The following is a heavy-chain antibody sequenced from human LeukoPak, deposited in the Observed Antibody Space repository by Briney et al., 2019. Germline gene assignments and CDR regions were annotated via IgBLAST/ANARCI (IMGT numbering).Heavy chain of an antibody. CDR2: ISYDGSDK. Sequence: GGSLRLSCAASGFTFSSYDMHWVRQAPGKGLEWVAVISYDGSDKYYVDSVKGRFTISRDNSKNTLYLQMNSLKAEDAAVYYCARVLSGSYDNYFDYWGQGTLVTVSS. CDR3: ARVLSGSYDNYFDY. D-gene: IGHD1-26*01. V-gene: IGHV3-30*03. CDR1: GFTFSSYD. J-gene: IGHJ4*02.